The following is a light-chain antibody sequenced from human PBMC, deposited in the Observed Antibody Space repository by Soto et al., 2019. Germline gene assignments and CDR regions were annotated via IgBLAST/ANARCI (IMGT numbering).Light chain of an antibody. CDR1: QGVSTW. V-gene: IGKV1-12*01. CDR3: QQAASFPNT. Sequence: DIQMTQSPSSVSASVGDRVTITCRASQGVSTWLAWYQQKPGKAPNLLIYTASSLQSGVPSRFSGSGSGTDFTLTINGLQPEDFATYYCQQAASFPNTFGQGTRLEIK. J-gene: IGKJ5*01. CDR2: TAS.